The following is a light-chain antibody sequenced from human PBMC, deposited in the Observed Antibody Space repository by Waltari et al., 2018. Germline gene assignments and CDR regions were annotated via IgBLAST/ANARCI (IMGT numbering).Light chain of an antibody. Sequence: DVVMTQSPLSLPVTLGQPASISCRSSQSLAYSDGNSYLNWFQQRPGQSPRRLIYKVSNRDSGVPDRFSGSGSGTDFTLKISRVEAEDGGVYYCRQGTHWPLMYTFGQGTKLEIK. CDR1: QSLAYSDGNSY. CDR3: RQGTHWPLMYT. J-gene: IGKJ2*01. V-gene: IGKV2-30*01. CDR2: KVS.